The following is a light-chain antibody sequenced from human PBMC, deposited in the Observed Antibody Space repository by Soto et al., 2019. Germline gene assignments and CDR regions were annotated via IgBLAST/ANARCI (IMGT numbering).Light chain of an antibody. CDR1: SSDVGGYNY. J-gene: IGLJ1*01. V-gene: IGLV2-8*01. Sequence: VLTQPPSASGSPGQSVTISCTGTSSDVGGYNYVSWYQQHPGKAPKLMIYEVSKRPSGVPDRFSGSKSGNTASLTVSGLQAEDEADYYCSSYAGSTNLFGTGTKVTVL. CDR2: EVS. CDR3: SSYAGSTNL.